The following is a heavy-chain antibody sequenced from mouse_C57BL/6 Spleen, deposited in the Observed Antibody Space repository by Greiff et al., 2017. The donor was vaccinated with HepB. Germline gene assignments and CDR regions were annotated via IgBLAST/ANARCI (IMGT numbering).Heavy chain of an antibody. V-gene: IGHV5-4*01. J-gene: IGHJ3*01. CDR1: GFTFSSSA. CDR2: ISDGGSYT. Sequence: EVKLVESGGGLVKPGGSLKLSCAASGFTFSSSAMSWVRQTPEKRLEWVATISDGGSYTYYPDNVKGRITISRDNAKNNLYLQMSHLKSEDTAMYYCARDGSSWFAYWGQGTLVTVSA. CDR3: ARDGSSWFAY.